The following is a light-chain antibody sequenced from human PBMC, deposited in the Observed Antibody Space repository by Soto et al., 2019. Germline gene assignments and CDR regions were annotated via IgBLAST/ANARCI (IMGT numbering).Light chain of an antibody. V-gene: IGLV2-8*01. CDR2: EVS. CDR3: SSYAGSNKV. CDR1: SSDVGGYNY. Sequence: QSALTQPPSASGSPGQSVTISCTGTSSDVGGYNYVSWYQQHPGKAPKLMIYEVSKRPSGVPDRFSGSKSGNTASLTVSGLQAEDEADYYGSSYAGSNKVFGGGTKLTVL. J-gene: IGLJ2*01.